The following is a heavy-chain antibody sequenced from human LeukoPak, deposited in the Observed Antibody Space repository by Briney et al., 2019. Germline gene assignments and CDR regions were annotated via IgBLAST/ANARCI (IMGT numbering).Heavy chain of an antibody. CDR3: ARSRPSRYCSGGSCTHHAFDI. Sequence: GGSLRLSCAASRFTFSDYYMSWIRQAPGKGLEWVSYISSSGSTIYYAGSVKGRFTISRDNAKNSLYLQMNSLRAEDTAVYYCARSRPSRYCSGGSCTHHAFDIWGQGTMVTVSS. CDR2: ISSSGSTI. D-gene: IGHD2-15*01. CDR1: RFTFSDYY. J-gene: IGHJ3*02. V-gene: IGHV3-11*04.